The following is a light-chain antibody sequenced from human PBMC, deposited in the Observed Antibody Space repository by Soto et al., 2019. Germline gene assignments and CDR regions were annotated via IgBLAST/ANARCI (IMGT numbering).Light chain of an antibody. CDR3: HQFGDSPQT. CDR2: STS. J-gene: IGKJ1*01. V-gene: IGKV3-20*01. CDR1: QSLSVSY. Sequence: EIVLTQSPGTLSLSPGDRATLSCRASQSLSVSYIAWYQQKPGQAPRLLIYSTSTGATGIPDRFSGRGSGTHFTLAISRLEPEDFAVYYCHQFGDSPQTFGQGTTVEV.